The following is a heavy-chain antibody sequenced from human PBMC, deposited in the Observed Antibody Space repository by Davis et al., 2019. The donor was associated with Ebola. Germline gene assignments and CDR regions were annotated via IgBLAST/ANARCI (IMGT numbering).Heavy chain of an antibody. V-gene: IGHV3-48*01. D-gene: IGHD2-15*01. CDR2: ISSSSSTI. CDR1: GFTFSSYS. J-gene: IGHJ6*02. CDR3: ARDLGYCSGGSCLFYYYYGMDV. Sequence: GESLKISCAASGFTFSSYSMNWVRQAPGKGLEWVSYISSSSSTIYYADSVKGRFTISRDNAKNSLYLQMNSLRAEDTAVYYCARDLGYCSGGSCLFYYYYGMDVWGQGTTVTVSS.